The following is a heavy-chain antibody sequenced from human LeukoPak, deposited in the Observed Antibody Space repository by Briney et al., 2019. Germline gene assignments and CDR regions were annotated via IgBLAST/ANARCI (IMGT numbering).Heavy chain of an antibody. J-gene: IGHJ4*02. D-gene: IGHD3-3*01. Sequence: SETLSLTCTVSGGSISSSSYYWSWIRQPPGKGLEWIGEINHSGSTNYNPSLKSRVTISVDTSKNQFSLKLSSVTAADTAVYYCARAPAGHYDFWSGYRKYYFDYWGQGTLVTVSS. CDR2: INHSGST. V-gene: IGHV4-39*07. CDR1: GGSISSSSYY. CDR3: ARAPAGHYDFWSGYRKYYFDY.